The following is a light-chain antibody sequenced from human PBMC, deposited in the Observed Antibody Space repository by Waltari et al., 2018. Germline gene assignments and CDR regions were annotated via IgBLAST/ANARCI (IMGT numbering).Light chain of an antibody. CDR1: QIISSY. V-gene: IGKV1-39*01. CDR3: QQSDNTPRT. Sequence: DIQMTQSPSSLSASVGDRVTITCRASQIISSYLNWYQQRPGKAPTLLVYGASSLQSGVPSRFSGSGSGTDFTLTISSLQPEDCATFDCQQSDNTPRTLVQVTKVEIK. J-gene: IGKJ1*01. CDR2: GAS.